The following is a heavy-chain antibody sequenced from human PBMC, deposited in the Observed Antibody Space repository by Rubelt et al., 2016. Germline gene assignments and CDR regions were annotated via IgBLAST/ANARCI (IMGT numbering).Heavy chain of an antibody. CDR1: GGSFSGYY. CDR2: INHSGST. Sequence: QVQLQQWGAGLLKPSETLSLTCAVYGGSFSGYYWSWIRQPPGKGLEWIGEINHSGSTNYNPSLKSRVTISVDTSKNQFSLKLSSVTAADTAVYYCARDPAVDSSGYYYETYFDYWGQGTLVTVSS. CDR3: ARDPAVDSSGYYYETYFDY. J-gene: IGHJ4*02. D-gene: IGHD3-22*01. V-gene: IGHV4-34*01.